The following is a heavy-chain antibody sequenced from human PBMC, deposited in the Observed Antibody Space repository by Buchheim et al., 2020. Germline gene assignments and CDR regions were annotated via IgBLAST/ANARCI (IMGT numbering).Heavy chain of an antibody. CDR3: AKESRRRSGMYYYGSGSSDY. D-gene: IGHD3-10*01. CDR1: GFTFSSYA. V-gene: IGHV3-23*01. J-gene: IGHJ4*02. Sequence: EVQLLESGGGLVQPGGSLRLSCAASGFTFSSYAMSWVRQAPGKGLEWVSAISGSGGSTYYADSVKGRFTISRDNSKNTLYLQMNSLRAEDTAVYYCAKESRRRSGMYYYGSGSSDYWGQGTL. CDR2: ISGSGGST.